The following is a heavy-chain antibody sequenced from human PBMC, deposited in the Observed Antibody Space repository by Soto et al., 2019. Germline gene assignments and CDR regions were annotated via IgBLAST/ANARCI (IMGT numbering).Heavy chain of an antibody. D-gene: IGHD1-1*01. V-gene: IGHV1-18*01. J-gene: IGHJ3*02. CDR2: ISAYNGNT. CDR1: GYTFTSYG. CDR3: ASDLDTGTTSPNAFDI. Sequence: GASVKVSCKASGYTFTSYGISWVRQAPGQGLEWMGWISAYNGNTNYAQKLQGRVTMTTDTSTSTAYMELRSLRSDDTAVYYCASDLDTGTTSPNAFDIWGQGTMVTGSS.